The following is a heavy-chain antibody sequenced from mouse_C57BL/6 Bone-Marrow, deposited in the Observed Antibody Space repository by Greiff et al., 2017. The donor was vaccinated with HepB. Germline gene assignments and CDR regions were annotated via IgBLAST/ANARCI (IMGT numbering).Heavy chain of an antibody. CDR3: ARRPHYYNHPGDY. CDR2: IDPSDSYT. CDR1: GYTFTSYW. Sequence: VQLQQPGAELVMPGASVKLSCKASGYTFTSYWMHWVKQRPGQGLEWIGEIDPSDSYTNYNQKFKGKSTLTVDTSSSTAYMQLSSLTSEDSAVYYCARRPHYYNHPGDYWGQGTSVTVSS. D-gene: IGHD2-12*01. V-gene: IGHV1-69*01. J-gene: IGHJ4*01.